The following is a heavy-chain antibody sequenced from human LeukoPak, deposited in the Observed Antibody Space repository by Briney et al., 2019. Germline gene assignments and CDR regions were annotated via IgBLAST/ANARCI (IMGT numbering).Heavy chain of an antibody. CDR3: AREDSSGHMSL. J-gene: IGHJ4*02. Sequence: GGSLRLSCAVSGFSFSSYSMNWVRQAPGKGLEWVSYISSSSSYIYYADSVKGRFTISRDNAKNSLYLQMNSLRAEDTAVYYCAREDSSGHMSLWGQGTLVIVSS. CDR1: GFSFSSYS. CDR2: ISSSSSYI. D-gene: IGHD3-22*01. V-gene: IGHV3-21*01.